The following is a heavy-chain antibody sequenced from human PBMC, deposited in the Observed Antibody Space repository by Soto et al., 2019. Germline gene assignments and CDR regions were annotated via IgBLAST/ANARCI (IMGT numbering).Heavy chain of an antibody. D-gene: IGHD3-22*01. J-gene: IGHJ3*02. CDR2: ISSNGDST. Sequence: GGSLRVSCLASRFTFSSYAMHWVHQAPGKGLEYVSSISSNGDSTYYADSVKGRFTISRDNSKNTMYLQMSSLRAEDTAVYYCVKYYYDSSGYYGLNAFDIWGQGTMVTVSS. CDR1: RFTFSSYA. CDR3: VKYYYDSSGYYGLNAFDI. V-gene: IGHV3-64D*06.